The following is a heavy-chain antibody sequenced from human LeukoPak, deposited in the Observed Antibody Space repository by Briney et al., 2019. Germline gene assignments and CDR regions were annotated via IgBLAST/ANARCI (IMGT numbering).Heavy chain of an antibody. D-gene: IGHD3-16*01. CDR3: AGVKLGAYFDL. CDR2: VYNSGDT. V-gene: IGHV4-59*08. Sequence: SETLSLTCTVSGGSTSSDYWSWIRQSPGKGLEWVGYVYNSGDTGKNPSLKSRVTILLDTSKNHCSPKLTSVSAADTGVYYCAGVKLGAYFDLWGRGTLVTVSS. J-gene: IGHJ2*01. CDR1: GGSTSSDY.